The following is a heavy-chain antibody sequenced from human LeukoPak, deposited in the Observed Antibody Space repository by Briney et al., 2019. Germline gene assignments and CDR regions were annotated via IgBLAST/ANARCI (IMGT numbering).Heavy chain of an antibody. CDR1: DYSISSGYF. CDR2: IYYSGST. D-gene: IGHD4-17*01. V-gene: IGHV4-38-2*01. J-gene: IGHJ4*02. CDR3: ARDYGDHRVDY. Sequence: PSETLSLTCVASDYSISSGYFWGWIRRPPGKGLEWIGSIYYSGSTYYNPSLKSRVTISVDTSKNQFSLKLSSVTAADTAVYYCARDYGDHRVDYWGQGTLVTVSS.